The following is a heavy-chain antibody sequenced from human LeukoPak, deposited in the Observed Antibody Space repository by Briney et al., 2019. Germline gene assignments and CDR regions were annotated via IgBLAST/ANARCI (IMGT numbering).Heavy chain of an antibody. V-gene: IGHV3-21*01. J-gene: IGHJ3*02. D-gene: IGHD6-13*01. CDR3: AKSGGIAYDAFDI. CDR2: ISSSSSYI. CDR1: GFTFSSYS. Sequence: GGSLRLSCAASGFTFSSYSMNWVRQAPGKGLEWVSSISSSSSYIYYADSVKGRFTISRDNSKNTLYLQMNSLRAEDTAVYYCAKSGGIAYDAFDIWGQGTMVTVSS.